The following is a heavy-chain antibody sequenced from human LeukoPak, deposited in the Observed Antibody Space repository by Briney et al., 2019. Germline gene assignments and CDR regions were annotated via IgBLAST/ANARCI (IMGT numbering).Heavy chain of an antibody. CDR2: FDPEDGET. Sequence: ASVKVSCKVSGRYPLIELSMDWGRQAPGKGLEWMGGFDPEDGETIYAQKFKGRVTMTEDTSTDTAYMDLSRLRSEDTAVYYCATLLGETHFFDYWGQGTLVTVSS. CDR1: GRYPLIELS. CDR3: ATLLGETHFFDY. D-gene: IGHD1-26*01. J-gene: IGHJ4*02. V-gene: IGHV1-24*01.